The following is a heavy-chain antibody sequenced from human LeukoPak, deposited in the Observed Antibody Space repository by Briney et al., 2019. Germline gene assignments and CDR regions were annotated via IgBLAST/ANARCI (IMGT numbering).Heavy chain of an antibody. CDR1: GFMFSTDA. Sequence: GSLRLSCAASGFMFSTDAMSWVRQAPGKGLEWVSSISGSSGNTNYAGSVKGRFTISRDNSKITLYLHMDSLRAEDTAVYYCAKLYGSGSGNYDYWGQGTLVTVSS. J-gene: IGHJ4*02. D-gene: IGHD3-10*01. V-gene: IGHV3-23*01. CDR2: ISGSSGNT. CDR3: AKLYGSGSGNYDY.